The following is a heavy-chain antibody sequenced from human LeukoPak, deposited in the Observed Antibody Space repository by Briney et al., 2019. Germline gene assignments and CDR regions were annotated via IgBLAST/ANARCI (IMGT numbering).Heavy chain of an antibody. D-gene: IGHD5-24*01. CDR2: INPNSGVT. CDR3: ARGDGDGYNFWY. Sequence: ASVKVSCKASGYTFTSYGISWVRQAPGQGLEWMAWINPNSGVTNYAQKFQGRVTMTRDTSISTAYMELNRLRSDDTAVYYCARGDGDGYNFWYWGQGTLVTVPS. CDR1: GYTFTSYG. V-gene: IGHV1-2*02. J-gene: IGHJ4*02.